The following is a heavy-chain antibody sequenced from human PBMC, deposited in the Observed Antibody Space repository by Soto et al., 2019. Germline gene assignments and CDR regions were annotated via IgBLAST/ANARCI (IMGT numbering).Heavy chain of an antibody. V-gene: IGHV4-39*01. CDR1: HDSISSSSYY. D-gene: IGHD3-16*01. Sequence: SETLSLTCTVSHDSISSSSYYWGWIRQPPGKGLEWIGNIFYSGSTNYNPSLKSRVTISVDTSRNQFSLKLSSVTAADTAGYNCARFILGSGSNAGIGTVVWRQGLAVSVSS. J-gene: IGHJ6*02. CDR2: IFYSGST. CDR3: ARFILGSGSNAGIGTVV.